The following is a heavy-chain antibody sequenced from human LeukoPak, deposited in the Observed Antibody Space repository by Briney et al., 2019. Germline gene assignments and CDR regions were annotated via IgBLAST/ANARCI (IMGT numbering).Heavy chain of an antibody. V-gene: IGHV3-30*02. Sequence: GGSLRLSCAASGFTFSSYGMHWVRQAPGKGLEWVAFIRYDGSNKYYADSVKGRFTISRDNSKNTLYLQMNSLRAEDTAVYYCAKDLLGIRYYYYYYMDVWGKGTTATVSS. CDR1: GFTFSSYG. J-gene: IGHJ6*03. D-gene: IGHD7-27*01. CDR2: IRYDGSNK. CDR3: AKDLLGIRYYYYYYMDV.